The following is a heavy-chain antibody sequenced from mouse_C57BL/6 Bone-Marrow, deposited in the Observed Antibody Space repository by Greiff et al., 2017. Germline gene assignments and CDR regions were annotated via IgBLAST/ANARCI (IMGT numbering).Heavy chain of an antibody. CDR3: ARARVVTTGFAY. CDR1: GFNIKNTY. Sequence: VQLKESVAELVRPGASVKLSCTASGFNIKNTYMHWVKQRPEQGLEWIGRIDPANGNTKYATTFQGKATITAATSSNTAYLQLSSLTSEDTAIYYCARARVVTTGFAYWGQGTLVTVSA. CDR2: IDPANGNT. J-gene: IGHJ3*01. V-gene: IGHV14-3*01. D-gene: IGHD2-3*01.